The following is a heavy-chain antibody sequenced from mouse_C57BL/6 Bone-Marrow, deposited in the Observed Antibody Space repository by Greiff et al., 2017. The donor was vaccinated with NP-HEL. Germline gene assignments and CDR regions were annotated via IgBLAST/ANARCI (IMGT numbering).Heavy chain of an antibody. CDR1: GYAFSSSW. D-gene: IGHD2-2*01. CDR2: IYPGDGAT. J-gene: IGHJ2*01. Sequence: VQLQQSGPALVKPGASVKISCKASGYAFSSSWMNWVKQRPGKGLEWIGRIYPGDGATNYNGQFTGKATLTAYKSSSTAYMQLSSLTSEDSAVYFCARVEVIYYGYDNFDYWGQGTTLTVSS. CDR3: ARVEVIYYGYDNFDY. V-gene: IGHV1-82*01.